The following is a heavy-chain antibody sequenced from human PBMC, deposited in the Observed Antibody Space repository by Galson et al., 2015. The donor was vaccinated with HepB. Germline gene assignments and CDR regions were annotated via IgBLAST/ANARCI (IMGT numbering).Heavy chain of an antibody. CDR1: GGTFSSFA. CDR2: IIPFFGTT. D-gene: IGHD6-19*01. CDR3: AREMGIAVAGTAKGYYYYGVDV. Sequence: SVKVSCKASGGTFSSFAINWVRQAPGQGLEWMGGIIPFFGTTNYAQKFQGRVTITADESTGTAYMELSSLRSEDTAVFYCAREMGIAVAGTAKGYYYYGVDVWGQGTTVTVSS. J-gene: IGHJ6*02. V-gene: IGHV1-69*13.